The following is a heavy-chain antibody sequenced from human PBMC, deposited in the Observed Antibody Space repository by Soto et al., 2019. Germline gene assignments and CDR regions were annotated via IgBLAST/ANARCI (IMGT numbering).Heavy chain of an antibody. CDR2: IWYDGSNK. CDR1: GFTFSSYG. CDR3: AREVPKHAFDI. J-gene: IGHJ3*02. Sequence: GGSLRLSCAASGFTFSSYGMHWVRQAPGKGLEWGAVIWYDGSNKYYADSVKGRFTISRDNSKNTLYLQMNSLRAEDTAVYYCAREVPKHAFDIWGQGTMVTVSS. V-gene: IGHV3-33*01.